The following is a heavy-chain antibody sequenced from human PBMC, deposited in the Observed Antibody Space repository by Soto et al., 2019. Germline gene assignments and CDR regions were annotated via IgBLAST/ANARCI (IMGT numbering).Heavy chain of an antibody. J-gene: IGHJ4*02. CDR3: ARDSAVAGTFDY. CDR1: GFTFSSYG. V-gene: IGHV3-33*01. CDR2: IWYDGSNK. D-gene: IGHD6-19*01. Sequence: GGSLRLSCAASGFTFSSYGMHWVRQAPGKGLEWVAVIWYDGSNKYYADSVKGRFTISRDNSKNTLYLQMNSLRAEDTAGYYCARDSAVAGTFDYWGQGTLVTVSS.